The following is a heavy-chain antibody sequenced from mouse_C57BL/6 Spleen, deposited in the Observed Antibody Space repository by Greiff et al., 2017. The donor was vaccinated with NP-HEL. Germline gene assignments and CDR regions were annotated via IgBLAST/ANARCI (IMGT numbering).Heavy chain of an antibody. D-gene: IGHD2-3*01. CDR2: IWSGGST. V-gene: IGHV2-2*01. J-gene: IGHJ2*01. CDR1: GFSLTSYG. CDR3: ARQNDGYYSYYFDY. Sequence: QVHVKQSGPGLVQPSQSLSITCTVSGFSLTSYGVHWVRQSPGKGLEWLGVIWSGGSTDYNAAFISRLSISKDNSKSQVFFKMNSLQADDTAIYYCARQNDGYYSYYFDYWGQGTTLTVSS.